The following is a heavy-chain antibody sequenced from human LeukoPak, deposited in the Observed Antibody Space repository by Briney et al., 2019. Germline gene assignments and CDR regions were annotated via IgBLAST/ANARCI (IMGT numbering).Heavy chain of an antibody. CDR1: GYKLNKHW. CDR3: ARHRSGGDSFDY. D-gene: IGHD3-16*01. V-gene: IGHV5-51*01. CDR2: IYVDQTET. Sequence: GEALKISCGGSGYKLNKHWFCWGRHLTGERLEWKGIIYVDQTETSYSRSFQGQVTISADRSSGTAFLQWSTLKASDTAMYYCARHRSGGDSFDYWGQGTLVTVSS. J-gene: IGHJ4*02.